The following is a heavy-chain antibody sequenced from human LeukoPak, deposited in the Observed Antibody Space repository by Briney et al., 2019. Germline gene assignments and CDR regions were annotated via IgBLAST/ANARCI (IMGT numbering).Heavy chain of an antibody. CDR2: ISGSGGST. CDR3: AKESIAAAGNEGAFDI. V-gene: IGHV3-23*01. CDR1: GFTFSSYA. J-gene: IGHJ3*02. Sequence: QPGGSLRLSCAASGFTFSSYAMSWVRQAPGKGLEWVSAISGSGGSTYYADSVKGRFTISRDNSKNTLYLQMNSLRAEDTAVYYCAKESIAAAGNEGAFDIWGQGTMVTVSS. D-gene: IGHD6-13*01.